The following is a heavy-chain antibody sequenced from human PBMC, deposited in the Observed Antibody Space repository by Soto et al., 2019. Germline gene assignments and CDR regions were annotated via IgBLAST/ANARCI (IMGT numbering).Heavy chain of an antibody. V-gene: IGHV1-18*01. CDR2: ISAYSGHT. J-gene: IGHJ1*01. CDR1: GYTFTGYA. Sequence: QVQLVQSGAEVKRPGASVKVSCKASGYTFTGYAFSWVRQAPGQGLEWMGWISAYSGHTIYSQKLQDRVTMTTDPCTTTTHLEGRRLGSCHPALYFCSRFSYGHGGGGLFFRYWGQGTLVTVSS. D-gene: IGHD3-16*01. CDR3: SRFSYGHGGGGLFFRY.